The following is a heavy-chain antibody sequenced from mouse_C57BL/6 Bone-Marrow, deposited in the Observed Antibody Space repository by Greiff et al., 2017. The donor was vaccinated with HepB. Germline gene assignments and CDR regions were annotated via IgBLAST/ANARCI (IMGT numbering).Heavy chain of an antibody. CDR2: ISSGSSTI. D-gene: IGHD1-1*01. Sequence: EVMLVESGGGLVKPGGSLKLSCAASGFTFSDYGMHWVRQAPEKGLEWVAYISSGSSTIYYADTVKGRFTISRDNAKNTLFLQMTSLRSEATAMYYCARPSGSSYNFDYWGQGTTLTVSS. J-gene: IGHJ2*01. CDR3: ARPSGSSYNFDY. V-gene: IGHV5-17*01. CDR1: GFTFSDYG.